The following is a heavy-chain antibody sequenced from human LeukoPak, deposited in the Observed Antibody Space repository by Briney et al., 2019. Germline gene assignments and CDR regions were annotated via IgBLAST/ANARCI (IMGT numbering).Heavy chain of an antibody. D-gene: IGHD3-10*01. J-gene: IGHJ6*02. CDR2: ISGSGGST. V-gene: IGHV3-23*01. CDR1: GFTFSSYA. Sequence: PGGSLGLSCAASGFTFSSYAMSWVRQAPGKGLEWVSAISGSGGSTYYADSVKGRFTISRDNSKNTLYLQMNSLRAEDTAVYYCAKGGGSGSYYLYGMDVWGQGTTVTVSS. CDR3: AKGGGSGSYYLYGMDV.